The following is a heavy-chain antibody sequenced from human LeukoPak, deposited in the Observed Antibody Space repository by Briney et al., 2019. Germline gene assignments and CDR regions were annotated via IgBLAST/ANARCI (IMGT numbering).Heavy chain of an antibody. CDR3: ARDNVAKVVVTAIDY. J-gene: IGHJ4*02. D-gene: IGHD2-21*02. CDR1: GYTFTGYY. Sequence: GASVKVSCKASGYTFTGYYMHWVRQAPGQGLEWMGWINPNSGGTNYAQKFQGRVTMTRDTSIRTAYMELSRLRSDDTAVYYCARDNVAKVVVTAIDYWGQGTLVTVSS. CDR2: INPNSGGT. V-gene: IGHV1-2*02.